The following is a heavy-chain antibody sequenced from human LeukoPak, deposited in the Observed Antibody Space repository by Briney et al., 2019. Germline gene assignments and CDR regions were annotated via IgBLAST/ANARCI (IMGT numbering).Heavy chain of an antibody. CDR1: GGSFSGYY. J-gene: IGHJ6*03. D-gene: IGHD6-13*01. CDR2: INHSGST. V-gene: IGHV4-34*01. Sequence: SETLSHTCAVYGGSFSGYYWSWIRQPPGKGLEWIGEINHSGSTNYNPSLKSRVTISVDTSKNQFSLKLSSVTAADTAVYYCARGRQLVFYYYYYMDVWGKGTTVTVSS. CDR3: ARGRQLVFYYYYYMDV.